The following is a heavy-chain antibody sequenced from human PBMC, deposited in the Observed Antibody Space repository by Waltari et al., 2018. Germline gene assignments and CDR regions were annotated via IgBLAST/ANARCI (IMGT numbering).Heavy chain of an antibody. CDR3: ARKGPEGGRRWEHLPKGAFDI. Sequence: EVQLVESGGGLVQPGGSLRLSCAASGFTFSSYWMSWVRQAPGKGLEWVANIKQDGSEKYYVDSVKGRFTISRDNAKNSLYLQMNSLRAEDTAVYYCARKGPEGGRRWEHLPKGAFDIWGQGTMVTVSS. D-gene: IGHD1-26*01. CDR2: IKQDGSEK. J-gene: IGHJ3*02. V-gene: IGHV3-7*01. CDR1: GFTFSSYW.